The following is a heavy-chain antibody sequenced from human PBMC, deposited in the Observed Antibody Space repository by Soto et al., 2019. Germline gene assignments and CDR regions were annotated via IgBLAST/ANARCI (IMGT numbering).Heavy chain of an antibody. CDR3: ARILGFCQPYFDY. V-gene: IGHV4-39*01. CDR1: GGSISSSSYY. Sequence: QLQLQESGPGLVKPSETLSLTCTVSGGSISSSSYYWGWIRQPPGKGLEWIGSIYYSGSTYYNPYLKGRVTITVDTYRNQFSLKLSSVTAADTAVYYCARILGFCQPYFDYWGQGTLVTVSS. D-gene: IGHD3-3*02. J-gene: IGHJ4*02. CDR2: IYYSGST.